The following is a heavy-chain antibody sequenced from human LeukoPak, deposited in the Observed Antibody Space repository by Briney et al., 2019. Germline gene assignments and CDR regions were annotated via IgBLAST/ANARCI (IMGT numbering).Heavy chain of an antibody. CDR1: GFTFSSYE. J-gene: IGHJ3*02. Sequence: PGGSLRLSCAASGFTFSSYEMNWVRQAPGKGLEWVSYISSSGSTIYYADSVKGRFTISRDNAKNSLYLQMNSLRAEDTAVYYCARGAGIPDAFDIWGQGTMVTVSS. V-gene: IGHV3-48*03. CDR3: ARGAGIPDAFDI. CDR2: ISSSGSTI. D-gene: IGHD6-13*01.